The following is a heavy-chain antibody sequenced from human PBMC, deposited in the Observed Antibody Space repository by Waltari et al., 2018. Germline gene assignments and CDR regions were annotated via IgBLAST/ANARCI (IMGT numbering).Heavy chain of an antibody. CDR3: ARDPWWAAAGSDY. D-gene: IGHD6-13*01. J-gene: IGHJ4*02. Sequence: QVQLQQWGAGLLKPSETLSLTCAVYGGSFSVYYWRWIRQPPGKGLEWIGEINHSGSNNYNPASKSRVTISVETSKNQFSLKLGSVTAADTAVYYCARDPWWAAAGSDYWGQGTLVTVSS. V-gene: IGHV4-34*01. CDR2: INHSGSN. CDR1: GGSFSVYY.